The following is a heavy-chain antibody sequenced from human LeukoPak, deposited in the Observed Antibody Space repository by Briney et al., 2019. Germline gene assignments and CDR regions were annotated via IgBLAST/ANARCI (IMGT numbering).Heavy chain of an antibody. J-gene: IGHJ6*02. CDR1: GFTVSSNY. CDR3: ARGLWSGDYYYYYGMDV. D-gene: IGHD3-3*01. Sequence: GGSLRLSCAASGFTVSSNYMSWVRQAPGKGLEWVSVIYSGGSTYYADSVKGRFTISRHNSKNTLYLQMNSLRAEDTAVYYCARGLWSGDYYYYYGMDVWGQGTTVTVSS. V-gene: IGHV3-53*04. CDR2: IYSGGST.